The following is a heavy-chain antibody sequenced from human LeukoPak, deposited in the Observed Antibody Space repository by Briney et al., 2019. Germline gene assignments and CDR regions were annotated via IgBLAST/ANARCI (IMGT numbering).Heavy chain of an antibody. CDR1: GFPLDDYA. Sequence: PGGSLRLSCAASGFPLDDYAMHWVRQAPGKGLEWVPGISWESGSIGYADSVKGRFTISRDNAKNPLYLQMNSLRAEDTALYYCAKDKSHSSWTSRFYYYAMDVWGQGTTVTVSS. V-gene: IGHV3-9*01. J-gene: IGHJ6*02. CDR3: AKDKSHSSWTSRFYYYAMDV. D-gene: IGHD6-13*01. CDR2: ISWESGSI.